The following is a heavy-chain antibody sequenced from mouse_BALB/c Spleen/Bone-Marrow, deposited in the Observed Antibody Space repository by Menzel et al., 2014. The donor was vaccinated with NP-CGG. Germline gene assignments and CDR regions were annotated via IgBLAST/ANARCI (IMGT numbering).Heavy chain of an antibody. J-gene: IGHJ4*01. CDR3: ARDGNYRYAMDY. V-gene: IGHV1S81*02. D-gene: IGHD2-1*01. CDR1: GFTFTSYW. Sequence: LQESGAELVKPGASVKLSCMASGFTFTSYWIHWVKQRPGQGPEWIGEINPSNGRTNYNEKFKRKATLTEDRSSSTAYMQLSSLTSEDSAVYYCARDGNYRYAMDYWGQGTSVTVSS. CDR2: INPSNGRT.